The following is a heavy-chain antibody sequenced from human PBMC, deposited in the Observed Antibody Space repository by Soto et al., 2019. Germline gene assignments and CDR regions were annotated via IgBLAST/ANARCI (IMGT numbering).Heavy chain of an antibody. CDR3: AGLGYCSSTSCPREYNWFDP. V-gene: IGHV4-34*01. CDR1: GGSFSGYY. J-gene: IGHJ5*02. Sequence: SETLSLTCAVYGGSFSGYYWSWIRQPPGKGLEWIGEINHSGSTNYNPSLKSRVTISVDTSKNQFSLKLSSVTAADTAVYYCAGLGYCSSTSCPREYNWFDPWGQGTLVTSPQ. D-gene: IGHD2-2*01. CDR2: INHSGST.